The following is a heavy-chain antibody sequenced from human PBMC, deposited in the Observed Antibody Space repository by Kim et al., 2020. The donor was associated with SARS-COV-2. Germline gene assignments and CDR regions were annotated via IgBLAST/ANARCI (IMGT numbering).Heavy chain of an antibody. V-gene: IGHV1-8*01. J-gene: IGHJ4*02. CDR3: ARNPPTYGSGESGY. CDR2: MNPNSGNT. D-gene: IGHD3-10*01. Sequence: ASVKVSCKASGYTFTSYDINWVRQATGQGLEWMGWMNPNSGNTGYAQKFQGRVTMTRNTSISTAYMELSSLRSEDTAVYYCARNPPTYGSGESGYWGQGTLVTVSS. CDR1: GYTFTSYD.